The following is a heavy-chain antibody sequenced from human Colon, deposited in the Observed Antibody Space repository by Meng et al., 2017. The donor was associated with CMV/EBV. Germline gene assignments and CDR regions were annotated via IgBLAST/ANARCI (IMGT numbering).Heavy chain of an antibody. Sequence: GGSLRLSCAASGFTFSNAWMSWVRQAPGKGLEWVGRIKSKTDGGTTDYAAPVKGRFTISRDDSKNTLYLQMNSLKTEDTAVYYCTTTVSQQYYFDYWGQGTLVTVSS. CDR2: IKSKTDGGTT. D-gene: IGHD6-13*01. CDR3: TTTVSQQYYFDY. J-gene: IGHJ4*02. CDR1: GFTFSNAW. V-gene: IGHV3-15*01.